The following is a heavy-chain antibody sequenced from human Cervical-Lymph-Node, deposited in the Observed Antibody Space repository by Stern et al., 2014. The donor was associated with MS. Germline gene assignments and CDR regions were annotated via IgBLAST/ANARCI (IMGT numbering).Heavy chain of an antibody. J-gene: IGHJ4*02. V-gene: IGHV5-51*01. CDR3: ARHVQGFDY. CDR1: GYSFTIYY. Sequence: VQLGQSGAEVKKPGESLKISCKLSGYSFTIYYIAWVRQMPGKGLEWMGVISPYDSDTTYSPSFQGQVTISADKSITTAYLQWSSLRASDPAMYYCARHVQGFDYWGQGTLVTVSS. CDR2: ISPYDSDT.